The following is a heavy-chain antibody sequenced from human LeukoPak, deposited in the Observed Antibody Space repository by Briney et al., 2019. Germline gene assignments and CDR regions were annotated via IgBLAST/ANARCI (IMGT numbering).Heavy chain of an antibody. Sequence: SETLSLTCAVYGGSFSGYYWSWIRQPPGKGLEWIGEINHSGSTNYNPSLKSRVTISVDTSKNQFSLKLSSVTAADTAVYYCARVGTSYYDSSGYYYPMIDAFDIWGQGTMVTVSS. CDR3: ARVGTSYYDSSGYYYPMIDAFDI. J-gene: IGHJ3*02. CDR1: GGSFSGYY. CDR2: INHSGST. D-gene: IGHD3-22*01. V-gene: IGHV4-34*01.